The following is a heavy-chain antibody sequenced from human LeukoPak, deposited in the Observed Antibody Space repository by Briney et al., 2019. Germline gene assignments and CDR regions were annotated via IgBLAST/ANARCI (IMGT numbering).Heavy chain of an antibody. CDR1: GFTFSDYY. CDR3: AREEYYVILTGALIDAFDI. V-gene: IGHV3-11*04. Sequence: GGSLRLSCAASGFTFSDYYMSWIRQAPGKGLEWVSYISSSGSTIYYADSVKGRFTISRDNAKNSLYLQMNSLRAEDTAVYYCAREEYYVILTGALIDAFDIWGQGTMVTVSS. J-gene: IGHJ3*02. CDR2: ISSSGSTI. D-gene: IGHD3-9*01.